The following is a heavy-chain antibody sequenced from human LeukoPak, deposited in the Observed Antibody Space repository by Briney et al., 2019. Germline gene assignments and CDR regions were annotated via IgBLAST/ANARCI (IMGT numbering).Heavy chain of an antibody. Sequence: GSLRLSCAASGFTFSSYAMHWVRQAPGKGLEWVAVVSYDGSNKYYADSVKGRFTISRDNSKNTLYLQMNGLRAEDTAVYYCARDLGDYYDSSGYHVYWGQGTLVTVSS. CDR1: GFTFSSYA. D-gene: IGHD3-22*01. J-gene: IGHJ4*02. V-gene: IGHV3-30-3*01. CDR2: VSYDGSNK. CDR3: ARDLGDYYDSSGYHVY.